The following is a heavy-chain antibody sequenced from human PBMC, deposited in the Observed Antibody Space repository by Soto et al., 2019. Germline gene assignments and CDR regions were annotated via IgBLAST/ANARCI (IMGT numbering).Heavy chain of an antibody. D-gene: IGHD6-19*01. CDR1: GGSISSYY. CDR3: ARDGVAGGWAYYYYGMDV. V-gene: IGHV4-59*01. Sequence: SETLSLTCTVSGGSISSYYWSWIRQPPGKGLKWIGYIYYSGSTNYNPSLKSRVTISVDTSKNHFSLKLSSVTAADTAVYYCARDGVAGGWAYYYYGMDVWGQGTTVTVSS. CDR2: IYYSGST. J-gene: IGHJ6*02.